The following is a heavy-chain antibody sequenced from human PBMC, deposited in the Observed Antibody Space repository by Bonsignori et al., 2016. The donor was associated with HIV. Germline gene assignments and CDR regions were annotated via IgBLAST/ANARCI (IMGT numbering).Heavy chain of an antibody. CDR2: IFSGGTT. CDR3: ARAPLDYYGSGSYEF. Sequence: VRQAPGKGLEWVSVIFSGGTTFYADSLKGRFTISRDSSNNTLYLQMNSLRAEDTAVYYCARAPLDYYGSGSYEFWGQGTQVTVSS. V-gene: IGHV3-66*01. D-gene: IGHD3-10*01. J-gene: IGHJ4*02.